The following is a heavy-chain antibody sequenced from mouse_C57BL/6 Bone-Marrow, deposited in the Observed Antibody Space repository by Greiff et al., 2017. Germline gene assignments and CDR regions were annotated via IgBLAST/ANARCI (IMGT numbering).Heavy chain of an antibody. J-gene: IGHJ2*01. V-gene: IGHV1-50*01. Sequence: QVQLQQPGAELVKPGASVKLSCQASGYTFTSYRMQWVKQRPGQGLEWIGEIDPSESYTNYNQKFKGKATLTVDTYSSTAYMELSSLTSGDSAVYYCAATLFDYWGQGTTLTVSA. CDR3: AATLFDY. CDR1: GYTFTSYR. D-gene: IGHD1-1*01. CDR2: IDPSESYT.